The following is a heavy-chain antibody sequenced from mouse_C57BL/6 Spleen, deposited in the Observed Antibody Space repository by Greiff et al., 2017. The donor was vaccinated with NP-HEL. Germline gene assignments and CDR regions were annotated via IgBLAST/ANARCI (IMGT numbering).Heavy chain of an antibody. J-gene: IGHJ4*01. CDR1: GFSLTSYG. D-gene: IGHD1-1*01. CDR2: IWSDGST. V-gene: IGHV2-6-1*01. CDR3: ARQAPYDTTVVGAMDY. Sequence: QVQLKESGPGLVAPSQSLSITCTVSGFSLTSYGVHWVRQPPGKGLEWLVVIWSDGSTTYNSAPKSRLSISKDNSKSQVFLKMNSLQTDDTAMYYCARQAPYDTTVVGAMDYWGQGTSVTVSS.